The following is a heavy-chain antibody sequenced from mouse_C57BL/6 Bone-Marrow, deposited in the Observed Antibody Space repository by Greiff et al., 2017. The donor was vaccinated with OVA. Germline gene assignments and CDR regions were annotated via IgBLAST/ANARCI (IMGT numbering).Heavy chain of an antibody. D-gene: IGHD2-4*01. CDR1: GYTFTTYP. CDR3: ARPGDYDGDWFAY. CDR2: FHPYNDDT. J-gene: IGHJ3*01. V-gene: IGHV1-47*01. Sequence: QVQLQQSGAELVKPGASVKLSCTASGYTFTTYPIEWMKQTPGKSLEWIGNFHPYNDDTKYNEKFKGKATLTVEKSSSTVYLELSRLTSDDSAVYDSARPGDYDGDWFAYWGQGTRVTVSA.